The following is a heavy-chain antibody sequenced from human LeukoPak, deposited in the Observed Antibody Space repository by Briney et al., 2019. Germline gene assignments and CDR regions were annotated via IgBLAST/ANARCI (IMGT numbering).Heavy chain of an antibody. D-gene: IGHD5-24*01. CDR2: ISDDGSNQ. V-gene: IGHV3-30*18. CDR1: GFTFSDYG. Sequence: PGRSLRLSCAASGFTFSDYGMHWVRQAPGKGLEWVAVISDDGSNQYYADSVKGRIIISRDNSKNTLYLQMNSLRPEDTAVYYCVKDRRDGYNYGSDYWGQGTLVTVSS. CDR3: VKDRRDGYNYGSDY. J-gene: IGHJ4*02.